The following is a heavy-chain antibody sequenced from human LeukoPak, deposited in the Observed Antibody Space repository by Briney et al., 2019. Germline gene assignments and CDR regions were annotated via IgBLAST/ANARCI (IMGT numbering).Heavy chain of an antibody. CDR3: AHGQYSSSPICNWFAP. Sequence: SGPTLVKPTQTLTLTRTFSAISLSTSGVGVGWIRQPPGTALEWLALIYWNDDKRYSPSLKSRLTITKDTSKNQVVLTMTNMDPVDTATYYCAHGQYSSSPICNWFAPWGQGTLVTVSS. J-gene: IGHJ5*02. V-gene: IGHV2-5*01. CDR2: IYWNDDK. D-gene: IGHD6-13*01. CDR1: AISLSTSGVG.